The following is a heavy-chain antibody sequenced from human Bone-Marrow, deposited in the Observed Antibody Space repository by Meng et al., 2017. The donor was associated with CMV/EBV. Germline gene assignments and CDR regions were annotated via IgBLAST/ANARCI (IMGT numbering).Heavy chain of an antibody. CDR3: AKHIPFGDF. Sequence: GESLKISCAASEFNVTSTYMNWVRQAPGKGLEWVSVIYSGGHRYYAGSVKGRFTISRDNSKNTLHLQMNSLRAEDTAVYHCAKHIPFGDFWGQGTLVTVSS. CDR2: IYSGGHR. V-gene: IGHV3-53*01. CDR1: EFNVTSTY. D-gene: IGHD3-16*01. J-gene: IGHJ4*02.